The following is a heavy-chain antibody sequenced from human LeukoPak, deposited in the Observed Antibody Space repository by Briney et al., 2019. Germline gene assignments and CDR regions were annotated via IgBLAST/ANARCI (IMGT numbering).Heavy chain of an antibody. CDR3: ARGFVLGAAKNYFDY. D-gene: IGHD2-21*02. CDR2: ISYDERNK. V-gene: IGHV3-30*03. Sequence: GRSLRLSCAASGFTFSNYGMHWVRQAPGKGLEWVAVISYDERNKYYGDSVKGRFTISRDNSKNTLSLQMNSLRAEDTALYYCARGFVLGAAKNYFDYWGQGALVTVSS. CDR1: GFTFSNYG. J-gene: IGHJ4*02.